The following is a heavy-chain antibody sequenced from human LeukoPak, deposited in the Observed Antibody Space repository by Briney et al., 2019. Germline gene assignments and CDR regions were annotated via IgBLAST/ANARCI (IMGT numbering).Heavy chain of an antibody. V-gene: IGHV1-69*13. Sequence: SVKVSCKASGYTFTGYYMHWVRQAPGQGLEWMGGIIPIFGTANYAQKFQGRVTITADESTSTAYMELSSLRSEDTAVYYCARERYYMDVWGKGTTVTISS. CDR3: ARERYYMDV. CDR1: GYTFTGYY. J-gene: IGHJ6*03. CDR2: IIPIFGTA.